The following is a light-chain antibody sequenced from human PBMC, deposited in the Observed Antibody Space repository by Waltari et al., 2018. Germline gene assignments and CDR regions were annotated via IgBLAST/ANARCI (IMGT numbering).Light chain of an antibody. CDR1: QSISTY. CDR2: AAS. J-gene: IGKJ1*01. Sequence: DIQMTQSPSSLSASVGERVTITCRASQSISTYLNWYHQKPGKAPKVLIYAASSLQSGVPSRFSGSGSGTDFTLTISNLQPEDFATYYCQQSYSTPRTFGQGTKVEIK. V-gene: IGKV1-39*01. CDR3: QQSYSTPRT.